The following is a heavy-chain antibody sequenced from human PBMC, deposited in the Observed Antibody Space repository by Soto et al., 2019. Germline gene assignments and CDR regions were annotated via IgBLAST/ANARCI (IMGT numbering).Heavy chain of an antibody. CDR1: GFTFSSYA. D-gene: IGHD4-17*01. J-gene: IGHJ6*02. CDR3: AKVLGEDYGDSTGPYYYYYYGMDV. V-gene: IGHV3-23*01. Sequence: GGSLRLSCAASGFTFSSYAMSWVRQAPGKGLEWVSAISGSGGSTYYADSVKGRFTISRDNSKNTLYLQMNSLRAEDTAVYYCAKVLGEDYGDSTGPYYYYYYGMDVWGQGTTVTVSS. CDR2: ISGSGGST.